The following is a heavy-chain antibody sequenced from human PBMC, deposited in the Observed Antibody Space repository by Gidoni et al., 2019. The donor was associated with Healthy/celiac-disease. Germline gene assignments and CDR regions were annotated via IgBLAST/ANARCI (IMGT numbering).Heavy chain of an antibody. D-gene: IGHD1-26*01. J-gene: IGHJ4*01. V-gene: IGHV3-33*01. CDR1: GLTFSSYG. Sequence: QLQLVESGGGVVQPGRSLRRSCAASGLTFSSYGMHWVRQAPGKGLEWVAVIWYDGSNKYYADSVKGRFTISRDNSKNTLYLQMNSLRADDTAVYYCARGVGGLAVYYFDYWGHVTLVTVSS. CDR2: IWYDGSNK. CDR3: ARGVGGLAVYYFDY.